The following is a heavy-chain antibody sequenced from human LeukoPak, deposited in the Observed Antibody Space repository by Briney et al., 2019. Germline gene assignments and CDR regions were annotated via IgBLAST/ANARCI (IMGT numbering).Heavy chain of an antibody. CDR1: GGSFSGYY. J-gene: IGHJ4*02. V-gene: IGHV4-34*01. CDR2: INHSGST. Sequence: PSETLSLTCAVYGGSFSGYYWSWIRQPPGKGLEWIGEINHSGSTNYNPSLKSRVTISVDTSKNQFSLKLSSVTAADTAVYYCARVSGGKPIYWGQGTLVTVSS. D-gene: IGHD4-23*01. CDR3: ARVSGGKPIY.